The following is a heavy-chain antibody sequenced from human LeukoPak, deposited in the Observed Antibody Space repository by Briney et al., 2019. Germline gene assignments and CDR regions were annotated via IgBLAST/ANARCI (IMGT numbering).Heavy chain of an antibody. CDR2: VIPISGTA. J-gene: IGHJ6*03. Sequence: SVKVSCKASGGTFSSHAIAWVRQAPGQGPEWMGGVIPISGTANYAQKFQGRVTITTDESTSTAYMELSSLTSDDTAVYYCARGLQYQLLKALGYYYMDVWGEGTTVTVSS. D-gene: IGHD2-2*01. CDR1: GGTFSSHA. V-gene: IGHV1-69*05. CDR3: ARGLQYQLLKALGYYYMDV.